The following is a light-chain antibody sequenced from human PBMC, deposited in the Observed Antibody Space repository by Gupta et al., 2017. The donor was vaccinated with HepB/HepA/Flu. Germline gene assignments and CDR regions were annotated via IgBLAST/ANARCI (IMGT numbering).Light chain of an antibody. CDR1: QSISSY. J-gene: IGKJ2*04. V-gene: IGKV1-39*01. CDR3: QQSYTTLRS. Sequence: DIQMTQSPSSLSASVGDRVTITCRASQSISSYLNWYQQKPGKAPKLLIYAASSLQRGVPSRFSGSGSGTDFTLTISSLQPEDFATYYCQQSYTTLRSFGQGTKLDIK. CDR2: AAS.